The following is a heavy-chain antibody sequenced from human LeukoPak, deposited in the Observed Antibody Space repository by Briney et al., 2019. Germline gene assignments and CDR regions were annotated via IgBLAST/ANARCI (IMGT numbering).Heavy chain of an antibody. V-gene: IGHV1-2*02. CDR2: INPNSGGT. Sequence: ASVKVSCKASRYTFTGYYMHWVRQAPGQGLEWMGWINPNSGGTNYAQKFQGRVTMTRDTSISTAYMELSRLRSDDTAVYYCARGGNTDYGDYGMDVWGQGTTVTVSS. CDR1: RYTFTGYY. J-gene: IGHJ6*02. CDR3: ARGGNTDYGDYGMDV. D-gene: IGHD4-17*01.